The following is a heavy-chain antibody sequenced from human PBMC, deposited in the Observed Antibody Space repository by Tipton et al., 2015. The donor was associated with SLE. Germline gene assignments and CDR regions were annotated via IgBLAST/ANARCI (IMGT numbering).Heavy chain of an antibody. J-gene: IGHJ4*02. CDR1: GGTFSRYA. D-gene: IGHD4-23*01. V-gene: IGHV1-69*05. CDR2: IIPIFGTP. Sequence: QSGPEVKNPGSSVKVSCKASGGTFSRYAISWVRQAPGQGLEWMGGIIPIFGTPNYAQKFQGRVTITTDESTSTAYMELSGLRSEDTAVYYCARATSERTTVVTPPVYWGQGTRVAAPS. CDR3: ARATSERTTVVTPPVY.